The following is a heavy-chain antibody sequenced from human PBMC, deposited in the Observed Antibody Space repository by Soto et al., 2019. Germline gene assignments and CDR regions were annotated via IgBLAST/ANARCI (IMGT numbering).Heavy chain of an antibody. V-gene: IGHV5-51*01. CDR1: GYSFTSYW. CDR3: ARHNDYGAPEGSYYYYYYGMDV. D-gene: IGHD4-17*01. Sequence: GESLKISCKGSGYSFTSYWIGWVRQMPGKGLEWMGIIYPGDSDTRYSPSFQGQVTISADKSISTAYLQWSSLKASDTAMYYCARHNDYGAPEGSYYYYYYGMDVWGQGTTVTVSS. J-gene: IGHJ6*02. CDR2: IYPGDSDT.